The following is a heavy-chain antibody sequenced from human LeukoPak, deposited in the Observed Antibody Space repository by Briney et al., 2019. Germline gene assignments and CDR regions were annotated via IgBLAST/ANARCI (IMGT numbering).Heavy chain of an antibody. V-gene: IGHV3-49*04. CDR1: GFTFGDYD. CDR3: TRGQTLDY. CDR2: IRSKAYGGTP. Sequence: GGSLRLSCTASGFTFGDYDMSWVRQAPGKGLEWVSFIRSKAYGGTPEYAASVKGRFTISRDDSKSIAYLQMNSLKTEDTAVYYCTRGQTLDYWGQGTLVTVSS. J-gene: IGHJ4*02.